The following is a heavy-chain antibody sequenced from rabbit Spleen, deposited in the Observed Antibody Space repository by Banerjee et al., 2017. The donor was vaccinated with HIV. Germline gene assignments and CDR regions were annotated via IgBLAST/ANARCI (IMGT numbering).Heavy chain of an antibody. J-gene: IGHJ4*01. CDR1: GIDFTNYY. CDR2: IDPIFSST. V-gene: IGHV1S7*01. Sequence: QLTETGGGLVQPGGSLTLSCKASGIDFTNYYNTWVRQAPGKGLEWIGYIDPIFSSTHYATWVNGRFTISSHNAQNTLYLQLNSLTAADTATYFCVREAGYGGYGDANLWGPGTLVTVS. D-gene: IGHD6-1*01. CDR3: VREAGYGGYGDANL.